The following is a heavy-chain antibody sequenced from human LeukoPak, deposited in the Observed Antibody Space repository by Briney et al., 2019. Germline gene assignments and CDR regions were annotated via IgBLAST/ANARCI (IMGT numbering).Heavy chain of an antibody. CDR3: GRVYYYDSSGYSAVNWFDP. D-gene: IGHD3-22*01. V-gene: IGHV4-38-2*01. CDR2: IYHSGST. J-gene: IGHJ5*02. CDR1: GYSISSGYY. Sequence: SETLSLTCAVSGYSISSGYYWGWIRQPPGKGLEWIGSIYHSGSTYYNPSLKSRVTISVDTSKNQFSLKLSSVTAADTAVYYCGRVYYYDSSGYSAVNWFDPWGQGTLVTVSS.